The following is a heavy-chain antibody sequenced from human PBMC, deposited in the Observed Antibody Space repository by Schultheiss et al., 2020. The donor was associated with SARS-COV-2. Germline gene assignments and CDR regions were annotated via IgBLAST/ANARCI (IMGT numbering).Heavy chain of an antibody. J-gene: IGHJ4*02. CDR1: GGSFSGYY. V-gene: IGHV4-59*08. CDR3: ARQCQGYSYGVFDY. D-gene: IGHD5-18*01. Sequence: SETLSLTCAVYGGSFSGYYWSWIRQPPGKGLEWIGYIYYSGSTNYNPSLKSRVTISVDTSKDQFSLKLSSVTAADTAVYYCARQCQGYSYGVFDYWGQGTLVTVSS. CDR2: IYYSGST.